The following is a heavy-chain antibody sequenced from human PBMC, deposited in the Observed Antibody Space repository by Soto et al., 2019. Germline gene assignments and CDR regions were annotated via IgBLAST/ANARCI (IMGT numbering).Heavy chain of an antibody. J-gene: IGHJ3*02. CDR1: GFRFSSYW. CDR3: ARPPGWRDAFDI. Sequence: EVHLVESGGGLVQPGGSLRLSCAASGFRFSSYWMSWARQAPGKQLEWVANIESDGSQKYYADSLKGRFTISRDNAKNSLYLQMDSLRAEDTAVYYCARPPGWRDAFDIWGQGTLVTVSS. D-gene: IGHD2-15*01. V-gene: IGHV3-7*01. CDR2: IESDGSQK.